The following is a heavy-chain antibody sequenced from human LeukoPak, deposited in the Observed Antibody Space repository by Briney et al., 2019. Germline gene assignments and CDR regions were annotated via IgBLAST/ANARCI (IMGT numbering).Heavy chain of an antibody. CDR1: GSSISSGGYY. V-gene: IGHV4-39*01. Sequence: SETLSLTCTVSGSSISSGGYYSGWIRQPPGKGLEWIGSIYYSGSTYYNPSLKSRVTISVDTSKNQFSLKLSSVTAADTAVYYCASPGGGPTDYWGQGTLVTVSS. D-gene: IGHD3-16*01. CDR2: IYYSGST. CDR3: ASPGGGPTDY. J-gene: IGHJ4*02.